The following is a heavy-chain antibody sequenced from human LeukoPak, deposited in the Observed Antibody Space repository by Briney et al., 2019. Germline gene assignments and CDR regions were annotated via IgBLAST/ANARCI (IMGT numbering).Heavy chain of an antibody. V-gene: IGHV3-30*04. CDR3: AKGMAPYGSGSLFDY. CDR1: GFTFSSYA. CDR2: RSYDGSNK. D-gene: IGHD3-10*01. J-gene: IGHJ4*02. Sequence: QSGGSLRLSCAASGFTFSSYAMHWVRQAPGKGLEWVAVRSYDGSNKYYADSVKGRFTISRDNSKNTLYLQMNSLRAEDTAVYYCAKGMAPYGSGSLFDYWGQGTLVTVSS.